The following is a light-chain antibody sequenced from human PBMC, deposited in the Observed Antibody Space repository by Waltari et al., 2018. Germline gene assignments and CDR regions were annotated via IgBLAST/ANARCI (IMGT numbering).Light chain of an antibody. CDR1: QDISRW. CDR3: QHTHSSPHS. Sequence: DIRMTQSPSFVSASVGDSVTITCRASQDISRWLAWYRQKPGKAPELLIYAASSLQSGVPSRFSGRGAGTDFSLIISDLHPEDFASYFCQHTHSSPHSFGGGTTLDI. J-gene: IGKJ4*01. V-gene: IGKV1-12*01. CDR2: AAS.